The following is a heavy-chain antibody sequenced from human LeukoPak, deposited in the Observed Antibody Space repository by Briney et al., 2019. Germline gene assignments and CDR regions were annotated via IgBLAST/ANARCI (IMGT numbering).Heavy chain of an antibody. V-gene: IGHV1-2*02. Sequence: VASVKVSCKASGYTFTSYGISWVRQAPGQGLEWMGWINPNSGGTNYAQKFQGRVTMTRDTSISTAYMELSRLRSDDTAVYYCARDGVVGATTGYYYYYYMDVWGKGTTVTVSS. CDR2: INPNSGGT. D-gene: IGHD1-26*01. CDR3: ARDGVVGATTGYYYYYYMDV. CDR1: GYTFTSYG. J-gene: IGHJ6*03.